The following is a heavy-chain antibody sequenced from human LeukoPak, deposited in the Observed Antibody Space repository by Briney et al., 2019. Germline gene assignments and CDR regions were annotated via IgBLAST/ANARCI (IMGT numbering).Heavy chain of an antibody. V-gene: IGHV5-51*01. CDR3: ARHQYSSSWLPNNWFDP. J-gene: IGHJ5*02. D-gene: IGHD6-13*01. Sequence: GESLKISCKCSVYSFTSYWIGWVRQMPGKGLEWMGIIYPGDSDTRYSPSFQGQVTISADKSISTAYLQWSSLKASDTAMYYCARHQYSSSWLPNNWFDPWGQGTLVTVSS. CDR2: IYPGDSDT. CDR1: VYSFTSYW.